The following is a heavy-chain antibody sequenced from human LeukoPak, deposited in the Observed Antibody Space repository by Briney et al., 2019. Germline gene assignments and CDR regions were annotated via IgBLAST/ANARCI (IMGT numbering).Heavy chain of an antibody. CDR3: AKDRGGGSYYEYYFDY. D-gene: IGHD1-26*01. CDR1: GFTFSSYG. Sequence: GGSLRLSCAASGFTFSSYGMHWVRQAPGKGLEWVAFIRYDGSNKYYADSVKGRFTISRDNSKNTLYLQMNSLRAEDTAVYYCAKDRGGGSYYEYYFDYWGQGTLVTVSS. V-gene: IGHV3-30*02. J-gene: IGHJ4*02. CDR2: IRYDGSNK.